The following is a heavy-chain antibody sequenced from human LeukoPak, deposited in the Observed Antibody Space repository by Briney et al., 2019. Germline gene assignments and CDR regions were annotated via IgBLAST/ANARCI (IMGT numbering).Heavy chain of an antibody. CDR1: GYSFTSHW. D-gene: IGHD3-3*01. CDR3: ARFITIFGVVSGMDV. CDR2: IYPGDSDT. Sequence: GESLKISCKGSGYSFTSHWIGWVRQMPGKGLEWMGIIYPGDSDTRYSPSFQGQVTISADKSISTAYLQWSSLKASDTAMYYCARFITIFGVVSGMDVWGQGTTVTVSS. J-gene: IGHJ6*02. V-gene: IGHV5-51*01.